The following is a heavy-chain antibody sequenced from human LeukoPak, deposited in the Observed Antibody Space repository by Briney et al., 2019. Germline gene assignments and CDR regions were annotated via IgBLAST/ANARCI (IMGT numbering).Heavy chain of an antibody. CDR2: IYYSGST. CDR1: GGSISSYY. V-gene: IGHV4-59*01. CDR3: AREGSRDFWSGPVYYFDY. J-gene: IGHJ4*02. D-gene: IGHD3-3*01. Sequence: PSETLSLTCTVSGGSISSYYWSWIQQPPGKGLEWIGYIYYSGSTNYNPSLKSRVTISVDTSKNQLSLRLSSVTAADTAVYYCAREGSRDFWSGPVYYFDYWGQGTLVTVSS.